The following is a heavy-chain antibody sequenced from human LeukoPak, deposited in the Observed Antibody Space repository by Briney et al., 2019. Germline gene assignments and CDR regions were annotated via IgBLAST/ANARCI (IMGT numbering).Heavy chain of an antibody. CDR3: TRARIASRYYYGMDV. CDR2: IRSKAYGGTT. J-gene: IGHJ6*02. V-gene: IGHV3-49*05. CDR1: GFTLGDYA. D-gene: IGHD2-21*01. Sequence: KTGGSLRLSCTASGFTLGDYAMSWFRQAPGKGLEWVGFIRSKAYGGTTEYAASVKGRFTISRDDSKSIAYLQMNSLKTEDTAVYYCTRARIASRYYYGMDVWAKGPRSPSP.